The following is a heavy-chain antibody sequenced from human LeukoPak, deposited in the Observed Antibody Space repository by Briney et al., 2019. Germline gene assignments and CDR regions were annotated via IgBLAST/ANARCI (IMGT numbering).Heavy chain of an antibody. CDR3: ARGGSDTAMAHDY. Sequence: GGSLRLSCAASGFTFSSYWMHWVRQAPGKGLVWVSRINSDGSSTSYADSVKGRFTISRDDAKNTLYLQLNSLRAEDTAVYFCARGGSDTAMAHDYWGQGTLVTVSS. CDR1: GFTFSSYW. J-gene: IGHJ4*02. CDR2: INSDGSST. V-gene: IGHV3-74*01. D-gene: IGHD5-18*01.